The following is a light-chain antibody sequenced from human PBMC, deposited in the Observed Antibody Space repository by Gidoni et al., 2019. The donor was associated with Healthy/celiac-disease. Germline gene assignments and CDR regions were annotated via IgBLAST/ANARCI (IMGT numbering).Light chain of an antibody. CDR3: SSYTSSSPL. CDR2: EVS. CDR1: SSDVGGYNY. J-gene: IGLJ2*01. V-gene: IGLV2-14*01. Sequence: QSALTQPASVSGSPGQSITISCTGTSSDVGGYNYVSWYQQPPGKAPKLMIYEVSNRPSGVSNPFSGSKSGNTASLTIAGLQAEDEADYYCSSYTSSSPLFGGGTKLTVL.